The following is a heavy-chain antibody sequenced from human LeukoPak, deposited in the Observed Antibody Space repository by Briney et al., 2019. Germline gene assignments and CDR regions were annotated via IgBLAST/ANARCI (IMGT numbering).Heavy chain of an antibody. V-gene: IGHV1-18*01. D-gene: IGHD4-17*01. Sequence: ASVKISCKASGYTFTSYGISWVRQAPGQGLEWMGWISAYNGNTNYAQKLQGRVTMTTDTSTSTAYMELRSLRSDDTAVYYCARDHSPPDGDYVQGYYFDYWGQGTLVTVSS. CDR2: ISAYNGNT. CDR1: GYTFTSYG. CDR3: ARDHSPPDGDYVQGYYFDY. J-gene: IGHJ4*02.